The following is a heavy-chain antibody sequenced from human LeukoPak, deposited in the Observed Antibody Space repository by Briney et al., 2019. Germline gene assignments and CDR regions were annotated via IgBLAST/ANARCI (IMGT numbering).Heavy chain of an antibody. Sequence: SETLSLTCAVYGGSFSGYYWSWIRQPPGNGLEWIGEINHSGGTNYNPSLKSRVTISVDTSKNQFSLKLSSVTAADTAVYYCARGRYDFWSGYYFDYWGQGTLVTVSS. J-gene: IGHJ4*02. CDR3: ARGRYDFWSGYYFDY. CDR1: GGSFSGYY. V-gene: IGHV4-34*01. D-gene: IGHD3-3*01. CDR2: INHSGGT.